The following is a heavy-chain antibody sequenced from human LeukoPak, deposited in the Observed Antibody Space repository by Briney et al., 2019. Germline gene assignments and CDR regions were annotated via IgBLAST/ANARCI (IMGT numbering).Heavy chain of an antibody. J-gene: IGHJ4*02. CDR2: SYSDTNT. V-gene: IGHV3-53*05. Sequence: GGSLRLSCTASGFTVSNNYMSWVRQAPGKGLEWVSISYSDTNTNYADSVKGRFTISRDTSQNTLSLQMNSLRAEDTAVYYCAKGPLNSADYWGQGTLVTVSS. D-gene: IGHD1-1*01. CDR3: AKGPLNSADY. CDR1: GFTVSNNY.